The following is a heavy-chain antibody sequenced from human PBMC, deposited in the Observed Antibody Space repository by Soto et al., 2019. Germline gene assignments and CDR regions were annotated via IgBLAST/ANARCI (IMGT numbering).Heavy chain of an antibody. D-gene: IGHD3-10*01. J-gene: IGHJ4*02. CDR1: GFTFKIYD. CDR3: ARATRRSTLVRGVTTALDY. V-gene: IGHV3-21*01. Sequence: GGSLRLSCEASGFTFKIYDMNWVRQATGKGLEWVSYISSTGSPMYYAESVKGRFTISRDNAKNSLFLQMNSLRGEDTAIYFCARATRRSTLVRGVTTALDYWGQGALVTVSS. CDR2: ISSTGSPM.